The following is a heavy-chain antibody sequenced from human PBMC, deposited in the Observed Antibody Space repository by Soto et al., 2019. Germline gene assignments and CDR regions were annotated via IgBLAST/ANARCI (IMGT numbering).Heavy chain of an antibody. V-gene: IGHV1-69*02. CDR1: GGTFSSYT. Sequence: QVQLVQSGAEVKKPGSSVKVSCKASGGTFSSYTISWVRQAPGQGLEWMGRIIPILGIANYAQKFQGRVTITADKSTSTAYMGLSSLRSEDTAVYYCARVPYYYDSSGYGEGNWFDPWGQGTLVTVSS. J-gene: IGHJ5*02. D-gene: IGHD3-22*01. CDR2: IIPILGIA. CDR3: ARVPYYYDSSGYGEGNWFDP.